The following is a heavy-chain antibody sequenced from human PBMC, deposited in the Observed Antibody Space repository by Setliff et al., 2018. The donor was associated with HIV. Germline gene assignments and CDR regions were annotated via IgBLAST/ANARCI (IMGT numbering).Heavy chain of an antibody. V-gene: IGHV3-23*01. J-gene: IGHJ6*02. CDR2: THSDGDGK. Sequence: PGGSLRLSCAGSGFTFGGFAMSWVRHAPGKGLEWVSGTHSDGDGKFYADSVKGRFAISRDNSRNTLYLQMNNLRAEDSAIYYCAKDGSDNFWSGYYVVARRGMDVWGQGTTVTVSS. CDR3: AKDGSDNFWSGYYVVARRGMDV. CDR1: GFTFGGFA. D-gene: IGHD3-3*01.